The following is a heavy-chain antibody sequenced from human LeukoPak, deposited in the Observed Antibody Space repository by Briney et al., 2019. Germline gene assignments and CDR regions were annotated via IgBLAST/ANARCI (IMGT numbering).Heavy chain of an antibody. CDR2: INHSGST. D-gene: IGHD3-9*01. V-gene: IGHV4-34*01. CDR1: GGSFSGYY. Sequence: SETLSLTCAVYGGSFSGYYWSWIRQPPGKGLEWIGEINHSGSTNYNPSLKSRVTISVDTSKNHFSLKLSSVTAADTAVYYLGRGGVRYFDWLLSGYYFDYWGQGTLVTVSS. J-gene: IGHJ4*02. CDR3: GRGGVRYFDWLLSGYYFDY.